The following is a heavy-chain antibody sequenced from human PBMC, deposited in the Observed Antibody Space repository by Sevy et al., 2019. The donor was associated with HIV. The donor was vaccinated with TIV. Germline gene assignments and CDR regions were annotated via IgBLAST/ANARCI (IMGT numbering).Heavy chain of an antibody. D-gene: IGHD4-17*01. CDR1: GFTLSDYY. CDR3: ARDHVKDGDLGDYYYYPMDD. J-gene: IGHJ6*02. CDR2: ISGSGSTI. V-gene: IGHV3-11*01. Sequence: GGSVRLSCAASGFTLSDYYMSWIRQAPGKGLEWVSYISGSGSTIYYAVSVQGRFTISRDNAKNSLSIQMNSLRAEDTAVYFSARDHVKDGDLGDYYYYPMDDWGQGTTVTISS.